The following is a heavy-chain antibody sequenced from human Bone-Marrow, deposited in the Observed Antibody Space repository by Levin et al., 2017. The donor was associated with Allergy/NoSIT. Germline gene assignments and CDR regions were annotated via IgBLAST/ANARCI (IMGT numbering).Heavy chain of an antibody. J-gene: IGHJ4*02. CDR3: ARLWLGSSSSDDSGFDY. D-gene: IGHD6-6*01. V-gene: IGHV5-51*01. Sequence: GGSLRLSCKGSGYSFTSYWIGWVRQMPGKGLEWMGIIYPGDSDTRYSPSFQGQVTISADKSISTAYLQWSSLKASDTAMYYCARLWLGSSSSDDSGFDYWGQGTLVTVSS. CDR1: GYSFTSYW. CDR2: IYPGDSDT.